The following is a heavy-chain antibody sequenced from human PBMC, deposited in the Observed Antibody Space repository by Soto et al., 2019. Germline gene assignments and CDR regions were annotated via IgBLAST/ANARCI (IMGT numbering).Heavy chain of an antibody. CDR3: ARTVAGDFDY. D-gene: IGHD6-19*01. V-gene: IGHV4-59*08. CDR1: GGSISSYY. CDR2: IYYSGST. J-gene: IGHJ4*02. Sequence: SETLSLTCTVSGGSISSYYWSWIRQPPGKGLEWIGYIYYSGSTNYNPSLKSRVTISVDTSKNQFSLKLSSVTAADTAVYYCARTVAGDFDYWGQGTLVTVSS.